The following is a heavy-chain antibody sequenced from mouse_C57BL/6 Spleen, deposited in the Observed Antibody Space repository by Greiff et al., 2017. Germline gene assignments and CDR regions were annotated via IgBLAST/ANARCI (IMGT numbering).Heavy chain of an antibody. J-gene: IGHJ4*01. CDR1: GYTFTSYW. CDR3: ARAQATAMDD. CDR2: IYPSDSET. Sequence: VQLQQPGAELVRPGSSVKLSCKASGYTFTSYWMDWVKQRPGQGLEWIGNIYPSDSETHYNQKFKDKATLTVDKSSSTAYMQLSSLTSEDSAVYYCARAQATAMDDWGQGTSVTVSS. D-gene: IGHD3-2*02. V-gene: IGHV1-61*01.